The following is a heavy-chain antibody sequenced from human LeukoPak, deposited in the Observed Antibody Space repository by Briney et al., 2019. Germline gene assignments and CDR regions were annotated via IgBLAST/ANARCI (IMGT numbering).Heavy chain of an antibody. V-gene: IGHV3-23*01. CDR2: ISGGGDT. J-gene: IGHJ4*02. Sequence: GGSLRLSCAASGFTFSSYGMHWVRQAPGKGLEWVSVISGGGDTYYADSVKGRFTISRDNSKNALYLQMNSLRAEDTAIYYCARRYDSYSLDYWGQGTLVTVSS. D-gene: IGHD3-22*01. CDR3: ARRYDSYSLDY. CDR1: GFTFSSYG.